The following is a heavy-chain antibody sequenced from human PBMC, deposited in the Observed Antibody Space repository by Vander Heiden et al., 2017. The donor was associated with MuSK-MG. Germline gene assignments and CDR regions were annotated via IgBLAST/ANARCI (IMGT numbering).Heavy chain of an antibody. V-gene: IGHV3-23*01. J-gene: IGHJ6*02. Sequence: EVQLLESGGGLVQPGGSLRLSCAASGIIFSGYAMSWVRQAPGKGLEWVSVISGGGGDSTNYADSVRGRFTISRDNSKSTLYLQMNSLRAEDTAVDFCAKYDYASGSRTYGMDVWGQGTTVTVSS. D-gene: IGHD3-10*01. CDR3: AKYDYASGSRTYGMDV. CDR2: ISGGGGDST. CDR1: GIIFSGYA.